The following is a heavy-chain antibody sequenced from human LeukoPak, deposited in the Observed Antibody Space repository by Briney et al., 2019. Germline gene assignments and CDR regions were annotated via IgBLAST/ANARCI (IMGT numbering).Heavy chain of an antibody. Sequence: PSETLSLTCAVSGYSISSGYYWGWIRQPPGKGLEWIGSIYHSGSTYYNPSLKSRVTISVDTSKNQFSLKLSSVTAADTAVYYCASGPFYYYDSSGYFFDYWGQGTLVTVSS. CDR3: ASGPFYYYDSSGYFFDY. CDR1: GYSISSGYY. J-gene: IGHJ4*02. CDR2: IYHSGST. D-gene: IGHD3-22*01. V-gene: IGHV4-38-2*01.